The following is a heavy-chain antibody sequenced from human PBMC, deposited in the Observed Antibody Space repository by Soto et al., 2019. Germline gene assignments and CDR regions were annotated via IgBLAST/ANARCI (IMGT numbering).Heavy chain of an antibody. CDR2: INAHSGGT. D-gene: IGHD1-20*01. CDR3: ARGTRALITSFFAY. Sequence: ASVKVSCKASGFSFTGYYIHWLRQAPGQGLEWMGWINAHSGGTEYAQKFQGRVTLTRDTSIATAYLTLTSLTAADTAIYYCARGTRALITSFFAYWGQGLPVTVSS. CDR1: GFSFTGYY. V-gene: IGHV1-2*02. J-gene: IGHJ4*02.